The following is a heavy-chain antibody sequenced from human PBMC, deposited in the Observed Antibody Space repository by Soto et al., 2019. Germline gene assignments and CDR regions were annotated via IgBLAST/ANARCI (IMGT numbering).Heavy chain of an antibody. Sequence: QIQLVQSGAEVKKPGASVTVSGKASGYTFTNYAIHWVRQAPGQSLEWMGWVNAGNGNRKLSQKFQGRVTVTRDTSATTVYMELRSLRSEDTAVYYCARDDFDSSGFDYWGQGTLVTVSS. V-gene: IGHV1-3*01. J-gene: IGHJ4*02. CDR1: GYTFTNYA. CDR3: ARDDFDSSGFDY. D-gene: IGHD3-22*01. CDR2: VNAGNGNR.